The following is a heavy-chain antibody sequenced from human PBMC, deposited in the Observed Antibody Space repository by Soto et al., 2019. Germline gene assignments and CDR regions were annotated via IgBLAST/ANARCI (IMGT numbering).Heavy chain of an antibody. CDR3: ARDPNNDFWSGYYRVPMDV. CDR2: INPNSGGT. D-gene: IGHD3-3*01. CDR1: GYTFTGYY. Sequence: ASVKVSCKASGYTFTGYYMHWVRQAPGQGLEWMGWINPNSGGTNYAQKFQGWVTMTRDTSISTAYMELSRLRSDDTAVYYCARDPNNDFWSGYYRVPMDVWGKGTTVTVSS. J-gene: IGHJ6*03. V-gene: IGHV1-2*04.